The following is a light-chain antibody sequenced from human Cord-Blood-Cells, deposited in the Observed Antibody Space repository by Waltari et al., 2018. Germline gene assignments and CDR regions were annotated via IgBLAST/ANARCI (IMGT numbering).Light chain of an antibody. J-gene: IGLJ3*02. CDR1: SSEVGCYNY. CDR3: SSYKRGSTWG. Sequence: QSALTQPAPVSGSPGQSITISCTGTSSEVGCYNYVSWYQQHPGKAPKLMIYDVSNRPSGIANRFAGSKSGKRATLRICGLQAEAEADYYCSSYKRGSTWGFGGRTKLTVL. CDR2: DVS. V-gene: IGLV2-14*01.